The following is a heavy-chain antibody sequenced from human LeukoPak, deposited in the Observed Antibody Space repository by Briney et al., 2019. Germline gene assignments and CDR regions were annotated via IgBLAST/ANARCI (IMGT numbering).Heavy chain of an antibody. V-gene: IGHV3-30*02. J-gene: IGHJ4*02. CDR2: IRYDGSNK. CDR3: AKDSETYYYDSSGYYYGY. D-gene: IGHD3-22*01. Sequence: GGSLRLSCAASGFTFSSYAMHWVRQAPGKGLEWVAFIRYDGSNKYYADSVKGRFTISRDNSKNTLYLQMNSLRAEDTAVYYCAKDSETYYYDSSGYYYGYWGQGTLVTVSS. CDR1: GFTFSSYA.